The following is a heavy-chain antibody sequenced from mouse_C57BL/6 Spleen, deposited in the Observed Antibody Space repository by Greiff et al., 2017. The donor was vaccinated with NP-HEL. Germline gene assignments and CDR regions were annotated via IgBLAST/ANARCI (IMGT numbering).Heavy chain of an antibody. D-gene: IGHD1-1*01. V-gene: IGHV1-81*01. CDR2: IYPRSGNT. CDR1: GYTFTSYG. Sequence: VQLQQSGAELARPGASVKLSCKASGYTFTSYGISWVKQRPGQGLEWIGEIYPRSGNTYYNEKFKGKATLTADKSSSTAYMELRSLTSEDSAVYFCAREDGMTTVRDYFDYWGQGTTLTVSS. J-gene: IGHJ2*01. CDR3: AREDGMTTVRDYFDY.